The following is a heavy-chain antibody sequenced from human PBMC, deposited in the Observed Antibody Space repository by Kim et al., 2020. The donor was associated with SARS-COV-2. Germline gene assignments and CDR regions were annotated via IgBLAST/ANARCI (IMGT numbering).Heavy chain of an antibody. CDR1: GFTFSSYA. J-gene: IGHJ6*02. Sequence: GGSLRLSCAASGFTFSSYAMSWVRQAPGKGLEWVSAISGSGGSTYYADSVKGRFTISRDSSKNTLYLQMNSLRAEDTAVYYCAKLPTVTTIEWFYYYGMDVSGQGAPVTLSS. CDR2: ISGSGGST. D-gene: IGHD4-17*01. V-gene: IGHV3-23*01. CDR3: AKLPTVTTIEWFYYYGMDV.